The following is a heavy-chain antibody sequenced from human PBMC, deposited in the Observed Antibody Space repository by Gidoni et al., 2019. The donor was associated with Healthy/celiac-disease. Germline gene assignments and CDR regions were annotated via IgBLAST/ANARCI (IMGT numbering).Heavy chain of an antibody. Sequence: EVQLVESWVGLVQPGGSLSPSCQAPGSTFSSSWMHWVRQAPGKGLVWGSRINSDGSSTSYADSVKGRFTISRDNAKNTLYLQMNSLRAEDTAVYYCAREERIAVADGIGWFDPWGQGTLVTVSS. J-gene: IGHJ5*02. D-gene: IGHD6-19*01. CDR1: GSTFSSSW. V-gene: IGHV3-74*01. CDR2: INSDGSST. CDR3: AREERIAVADGIGWFDP.